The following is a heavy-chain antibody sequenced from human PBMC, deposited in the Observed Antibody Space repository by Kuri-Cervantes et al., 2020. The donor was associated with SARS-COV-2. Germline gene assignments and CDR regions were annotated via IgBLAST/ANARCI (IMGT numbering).Heavy chain of an antibody. D-gene: IGHD2-21*01. J-gene: IGHJ4*02. CDR1: GYTFNNYD. CDR2: VKTNSGNT. Sequence: ASVKVSCKASGYTFNNYDINWVRQATGQGLEWMGMVKTNSGNTLYAQIFQGRVTMTRDTSTSTVYMELSSLTSEDTAIYYCYCAPKEGFDSWGQGTLVTVSS. CDR3: YCAPKEGFDS. V-gene: IGHV1-8*02.